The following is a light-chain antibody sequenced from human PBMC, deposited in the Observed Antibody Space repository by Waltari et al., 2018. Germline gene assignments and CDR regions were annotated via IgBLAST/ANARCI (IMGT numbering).Light chain of an antibody. CDR2: DAA. Sequence: EIVLTQSPGTLSLSPGERATLSCRASQRVGRYLAWYQPKPGQAPRLLIYDAATRATGIPDRFSGSGSGTDFSLTISRLESEDFAVYYCQKYVNLPATFGQGTKVEIK. V-gene: IGKV3-20*01. CDR3: QKYVNLPAT. CDR1: QRVGRY. J-gene: IGKJ1*01.